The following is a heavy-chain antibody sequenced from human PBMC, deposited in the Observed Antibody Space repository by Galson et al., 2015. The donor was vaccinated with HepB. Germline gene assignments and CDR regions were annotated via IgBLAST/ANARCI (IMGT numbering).Heavy chain of an antibody. D-gene: IGHD3-3*01. V-gene: IGHV1-18*01. CDR2: ISAYNGNT. CDR1: GYTFTSYG. CDR3: ARVKVVRFLVRMRAEYYMDV. J-gene: IGHJ6*03. Sequence: SVKVSCKASGYTFTSYGISWVRQAPGQGLEWMGWISAYNGNTNYAQKLQGRVTMTTDTSTSTAYMELRSLRSDDTAVYYCARVKVVRFLVRMRAEYYMDVWGKGTTVTVSS.